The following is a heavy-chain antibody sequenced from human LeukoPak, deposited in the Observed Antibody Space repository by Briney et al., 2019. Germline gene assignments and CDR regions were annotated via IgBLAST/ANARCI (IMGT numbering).Heavy chain of an antibody. D-gene: IGHD3-16*02. Sequence: GGSLRLSCAASGFTFSSYAMSWVRQAPGKGLEWVSAISGSGGSTYYADSVKGRFTTSRDNSKNTLYLQMNSLRAEDTAVYYCARELYGQGLAFDIWGQGTMVTVSS. CDR3: ARELYGQGLAFDI. CDR1: GFTFSSYA. J-gene: IGHJ3*02. V-gene: IGHV3-23*01. CDR2: ISGSGGST.